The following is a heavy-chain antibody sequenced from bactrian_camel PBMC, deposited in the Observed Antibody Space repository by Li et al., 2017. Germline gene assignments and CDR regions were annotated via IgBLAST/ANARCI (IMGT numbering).Heavy chain of an antibody. CDR3: AGEEWRGGFKRRCETKY. CDR1: GFTFSNYW. J-gene: IGHJ4*01. Sequence: QLVESGGGSAQAGETLRLSCAASGFTFSNYWMYWDRQTPGKGLEWVSCLDRTGGNIHYADSVKGRFTISRDNAKNAVYLQMNSLKPEDTALYYCAGEEWRGGFKRRCETKYWGQGTQVTVS. V-gene: IGHV3S25*01. D-gene: IGHD2*01. CDR2: LDRTGGNI.